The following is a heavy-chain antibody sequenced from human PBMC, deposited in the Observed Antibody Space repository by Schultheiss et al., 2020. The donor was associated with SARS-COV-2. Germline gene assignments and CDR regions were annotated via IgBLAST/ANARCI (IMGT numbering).Heavy chain of an antibody. J-gene: IGHJ3*02. D-gene: IGHD3-3*01. Sequence: SETLSLTCTVSGDSFSSSSYYWGWIRQPPEKGLEWLASMYYTGSTYYNPSLKSRVTISVDRSKNQFSLKLSSVTAADTAVYYCARAIILRVAFDIWGQGTTVTGSS. CDR3: ARAIILRVAFDI. CDR1: GDSFSSSSYY. CDR2: MYYTGST. V-gene: IGHV4-39*01.